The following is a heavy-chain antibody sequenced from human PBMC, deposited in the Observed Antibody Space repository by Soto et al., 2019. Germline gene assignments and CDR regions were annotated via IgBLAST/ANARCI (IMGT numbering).Heavy chain of an antibody. V-gene: IGHV3-66*01. Sequence: GGSLRLSSAASGFTVSSNDMSWVRQAPGKGLEWVSVIYSGGSTYYADSVKGRFTISRDNSKNTLYLQMNSLRAEDTAVYYCARDRPLYYDSSGDCDAFDIWGQGTMVTVSS. D-gene: IGHD3-22*01. CDR3: ARDRPLYYDSSGDCDAFDI. CDR1: GFTVSSND. J-gene: IGHJ3*02. CDR2: IYSGGST.